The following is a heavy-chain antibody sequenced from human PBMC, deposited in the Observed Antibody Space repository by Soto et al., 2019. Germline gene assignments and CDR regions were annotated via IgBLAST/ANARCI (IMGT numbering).Heavy chain of an antibody. CDR2: ISSNGGST. Sequence: GGSLRLSCAASGFTFSSYAMHWVRQAPGKGLEYVSAISSNGGSTYYANSVKGRFTISRDNSKNTLYLQMGSLRAEDMAVYYCAGLAEMTTVTSSVEGFDYWGQGTLVTVSS. D-gene: IGHD4-17*01. V-gene: IGHV3-64*01. J-gene: IGHJ4*02. CDR3: AGLAEMTTVTSSVEGFDY. CDR1: GFTFSSYA.